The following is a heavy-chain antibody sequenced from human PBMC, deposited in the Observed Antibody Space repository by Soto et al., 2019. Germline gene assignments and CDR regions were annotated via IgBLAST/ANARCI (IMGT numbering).Heavy chain of an antibody. CDR3: AKGRGTNYYYHMDV. V-gene: IGHV3-23*01. D-gene: IGHD1-26*01. CDR2: ITGSGDSA. Sequence: EVQLLESGGGLVQPGGSLRLSCAASGFTFNNYAISWVRQAPGKGLEWVSTITGSGDSAYYADSVKGRFIISRDNSKNTLYMQKHSLGAEDSAIYYCAKGRGTNYYYHMDVWGGGTTVTVSS. CDR1: GFTFNNYA. J-gene: IGHJ6*03.